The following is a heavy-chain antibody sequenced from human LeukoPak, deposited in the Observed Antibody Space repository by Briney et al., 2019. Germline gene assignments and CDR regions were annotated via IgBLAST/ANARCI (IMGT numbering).Heavy chain of an antibody. Sequence: GGSLRLSCAAFGFTFSSYSVNWVRQAPGKGLEWVSSISSSSSYIYYADSVKGRFTISRDNAKNSLYLQMNSLRAEDTAVYYCASEDGLWWTYWGQGTLVTVSS. CDR1: GFTFSSYS. CDR3: ASEDGLWWTY. J-gene: IGHJ4*02. V-gene: IGHV3-21*01. D-gene: IGHD2-21*01. CDR2: ISSSSSYI.